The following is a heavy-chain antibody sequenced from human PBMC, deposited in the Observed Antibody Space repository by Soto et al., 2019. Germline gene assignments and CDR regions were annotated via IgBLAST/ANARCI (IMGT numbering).Heavy chain of an antibody. V-gene: IGHV4-59*01. D-gene: IGHD2-15*01. CDR3: ARDPHHASRGYYSPFAP. Sequence: SETLSLTCSVSGGSIGRYYWSWVRQAPGKGLEWIAYVSYSGATRYNPSLESRVTISVDTSKNQFPLRLNSVTAADTAVYYCARDPHHASRGYYSPFAPWGQRTLVT. CDR2: VSYSGAT. CDR1: GGSIGRYY. J-gene: IGHJ5*02.